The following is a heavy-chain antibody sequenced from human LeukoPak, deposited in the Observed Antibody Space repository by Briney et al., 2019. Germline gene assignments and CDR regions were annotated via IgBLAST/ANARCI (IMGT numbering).Heavy chain of an antibody. D-gene: IGHD2-2*01. Sequence: GGSLRLSCATSGFTFSSYWMSWVRQAPGKGLEWVAFIRYDGSIRYYADSVKGRFTISRDNSKNTLYLQMNSLRAEDTGVYYCAKCSSSSWYHYYYYMDVWGKGTTVTISS. CDR1: GFTFSSYW. J-gene: IGHJ6*03. CDR3: AKCSSSSWYHYYYYMDV. V-gene: IGHV3-30*02. CDR2: IRYDGSIR.